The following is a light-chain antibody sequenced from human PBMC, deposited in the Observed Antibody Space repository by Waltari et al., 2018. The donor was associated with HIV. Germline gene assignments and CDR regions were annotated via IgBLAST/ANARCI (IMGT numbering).Light chain of an antibody. V-gene: IGLV2-14*03. J-gene: IGLJ3*02. CDR1: SSDVGGYNY. Sequence: QSALTQPASVSGSPGQSITISCTGTSSDVGGYNYVSWYQQHPGKAPKLMIYDVSNRPSGFSNRFSGSKSGNTAPLTISGLQAEDEADYYCSSYRSSSTWVFGGGTKLTVL. CDR2: DVS. CDR3: SSYRSSSTWV.